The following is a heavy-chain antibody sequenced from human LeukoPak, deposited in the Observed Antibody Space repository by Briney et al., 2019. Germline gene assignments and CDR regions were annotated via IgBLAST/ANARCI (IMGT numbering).Heavy chain of an antibody. J-gene: IGHJ4*02. CDR3: ARVGGLSLKLELRY. Sequence: PSETLSLTCAVYGGSFSGYYWSWIRQPPGKGLEWIGEINHSGSTNYNPSLKSRVTISVDTSKNQFSLKLSSVTAADTAVYYCARVGGLSLKLELRYWGQGTLVTVSS. V-gene: IGHV4-34*01. CDR1: GGSFSGYY. CDR2: INHSGST. D-gene: IGHD1-7*01.